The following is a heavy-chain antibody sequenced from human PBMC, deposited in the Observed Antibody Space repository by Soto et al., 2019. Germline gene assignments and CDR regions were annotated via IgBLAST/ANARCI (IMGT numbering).Heavy chain of an antibody. CDR3: ARDRAVGAAFYYYYGMDV. V-gene: IGHV1-18*01. J-gene: IGHJ6*02. CDR1: GYTFTSYG. CDR2: ISAYNGNT. Sequence: ASVKVSCKASGYTFTSYGISWVRQAPGQGLEWMGWISAYNGNTNYAQKLQGRVTMATDTSTSTAYMELRSLRSDDTAVYYCARDRAVGAAFYYYYGMDVWGQGTTVTVSS. D-gene: IGHD2-15*01.